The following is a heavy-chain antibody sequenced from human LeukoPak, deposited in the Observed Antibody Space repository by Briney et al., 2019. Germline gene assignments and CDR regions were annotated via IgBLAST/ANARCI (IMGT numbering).Heavy chain of an antibody. D-gene: IGHD2-2*01. J-gene: IGHJ4*02. V-gene: IGHV1-18*01. CDR2: ISAYNGNT. Sequence: ASVKVSCKASGYTFTSYGISWVRQAPGQGLEWMGWISAYNGNTNYAQKLRGRVNMTTDTSTSTAYMELRSLRSDDTAVYYCARGRYQLLPFDYWGQGTLVTVSS. CDR3: ARGRYQLLPFDY. CDR1: GYTFTSYG.